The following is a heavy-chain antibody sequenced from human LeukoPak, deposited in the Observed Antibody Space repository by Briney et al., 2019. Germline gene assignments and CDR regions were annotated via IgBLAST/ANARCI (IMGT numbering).Heavy chain of an antibody. D-gene: IGHD3-16*02. J-gene: IGHJ4*02. CDR3: ARLPAYDYVWGSYRQYYFDY. V-gene: IGHV4-59*08. CDR2: IYYSGST. CDR1: GGSISSYY. Sequence: PSETLSLTCTVSGGSISSYYWSWIRQPPGKGLEWIGYIYYSGSTNYNPSPKSRVTISVDTSKNQFSLKLSSVTAADTAVYYCARLPAYDYVWGSYRQYYFDYWGQGTLVTVSS.